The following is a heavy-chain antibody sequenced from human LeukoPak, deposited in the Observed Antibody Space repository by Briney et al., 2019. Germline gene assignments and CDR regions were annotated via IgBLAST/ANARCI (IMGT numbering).Heavy chain of an antibody. V-gene: IGHV1-3*01. CDR2: INAGNGNT. CDR1: GYTFTRYA. J-gene: IGHJ4*02. Sequence: ASVKLSCKASGYTFTRYAMNWVRQAPGQGLEWMGWINAGNGNTKYSQKFQGRVTITRDTSAGTAYMELSSLRSEDTAVYYCARDLTGAAVYFDYWGQGTLVTVSS. D-gene: IGHD6-13*01. CDR3: ARDLTGAAVYFDY.